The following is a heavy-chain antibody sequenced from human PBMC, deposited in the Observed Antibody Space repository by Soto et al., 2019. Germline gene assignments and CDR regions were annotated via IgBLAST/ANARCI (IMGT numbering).Heavy chain of an antibody. CDR1: GGSISSSNW. J-gene: IGHJ5*02. CDR3: AKVAVAANNWFDP. CDR2: IYHSGST. Sequence: SETLSLTRAVSGGSISSSNWRSWVRQPPGKWLEWIGVIYHSGSTNYNPSLKSRVTISVDKSKNQFSLKLISVTAADTAVYYCAKVAVAANNWFDPWGQGTLVTVS. V-gene: IGHV4-4*02. D-gene: IGHD6-19*01.